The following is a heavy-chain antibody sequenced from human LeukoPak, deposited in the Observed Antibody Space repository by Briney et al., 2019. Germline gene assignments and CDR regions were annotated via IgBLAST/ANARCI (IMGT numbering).Heavy chain of an antibody. J-gene: IGHJ4*02. D-gene: IGHD3-16*01. CDR3: AKATERIMITFGGAYFDY. Sequence: GGSLRLSCAASGFTFSSYAMSWVRQAPGKGLEWVSAISGSGGSTYYADSVKGRFTISRDSSKNTLYLQMNSLRAEDTAVYYCAKATERIMITFGGAYFDYWGQGTLVTVSS. CDR1: GFTFSSYA. CDR2: ISGSGGST. V-gene: IGHV3-23*01.